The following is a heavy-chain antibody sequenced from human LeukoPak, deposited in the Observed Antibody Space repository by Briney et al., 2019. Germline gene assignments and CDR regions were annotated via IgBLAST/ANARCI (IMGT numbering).Heavy chain of an antibody. CDR3: ATVDF. V-gene: IGHV4-59*08. CDR1: GGSVSGYS. Sequence: SETLSLTCTVSGGSVSGYSWSWIRQPPGKGLEWIGNIYNSGSTNYNPSLKSRATISVDTSKNQFSLKLSSVTAADTAVYYCATVDFWGQGTLVTVSS. J-gene: IGHJ4*02. CDR2: IYNSGST.